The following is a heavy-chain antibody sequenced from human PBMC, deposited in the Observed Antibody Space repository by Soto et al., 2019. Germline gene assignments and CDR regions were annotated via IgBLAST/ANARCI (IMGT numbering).Heavy chain of an antibody. CDR2: ISGSGGST. CDR1: GFTFSSYA. J-gene: IGHJ6*02. V-gene: IGHV3-23*01. CDR3: AKSYYYDSSGYYDYYYYGMDV. D-gene: IGHD3-22*01. Sequence: WGSLRLSCAASGFTFSSYAISCFRHSPWKWREWVSAISGSGGSTYYADSVKGRFTISRDNSKNTLYLQMNSLRAEDTAVYYCAKSYYYDSSGYYDYYYYGMDVWGQGTTVTV.